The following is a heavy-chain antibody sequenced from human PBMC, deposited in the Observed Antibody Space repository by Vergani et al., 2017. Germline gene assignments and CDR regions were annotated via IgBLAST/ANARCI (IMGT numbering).Heavy chain of an antibody. D-gene: IGHD6-19*01. CDR1: GFTFSDYY. J-gene: IGHJ6*02. CDR2: ISSSSSYT. Sequence: QVQLVESGGGLVKPGGSLRLSCAASGFTFSDYYMSWIRQAPGQGLEWVSYISSSSSYTNYADSVKGRFTISRDNAKSSLYLQMNSLRAEDTAVYYCAKEVWGSGWHIRLSYGMDVWGQGTTVTVSS. V-gene: IGHV3-11*06. CDR3: AKEVWGSGWHIRLSYGMDV.